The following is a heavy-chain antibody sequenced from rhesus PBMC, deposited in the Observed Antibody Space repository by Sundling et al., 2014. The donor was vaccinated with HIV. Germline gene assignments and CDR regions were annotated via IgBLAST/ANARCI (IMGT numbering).Heavy chain of an antibody. J-gene: IGHJ6*01. Sequence: QVQLQESGPGLVKPSETLSLTCAVSGGSISSNYWSWIRQSPGKGLEWIGFISGGGGSTNFNPSLKSRVTISTDTSKNQFSLRLTSVTAADTAVYYCAGRPVIWTGYYRDYGLDSWGQGVVVTVSS. CDR2: ISGGGGST. D-gene: IGHD3-3*01. CDR3: AGRPVIWTGYYRDYGLDS. V-gene: IGHV4-160*01. CDR1: GGSISSNY.